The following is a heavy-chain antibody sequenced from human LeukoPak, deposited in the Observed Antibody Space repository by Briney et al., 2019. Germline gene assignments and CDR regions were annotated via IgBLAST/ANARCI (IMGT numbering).Heavy chain of an antibody. CDR1: GFTFSTYA. Sequence: GGSLRLSCAASGFTFSTYAMSWVRQAPGKGLEWVSGISDGGDYTYYADSVKGGFTISRDNSKNRLYLQMNSLRADDTAVYHCAKEKKSGGWPIDYWGQGALVTVSS. V-gene: IGHV3-23*01. D-gene: IGHD2-15*01. CDR2: ISDGGDYT. J-gene: IGHJ4*02. CDR3: AKEKKSGGWPIDY.